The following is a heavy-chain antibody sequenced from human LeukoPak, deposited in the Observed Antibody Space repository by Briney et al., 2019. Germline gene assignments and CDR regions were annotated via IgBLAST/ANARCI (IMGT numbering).Heavy chain of an antibody. V-gene: IGHV4-61*01. CDR2: IAYTGST. CDR3: ARHRAVAGTN. D-gene: IGHD6-19*01. CDR1: GGSVSGGSISSYY. Sequence: SETLSLTCTVSGGSVSGGSISSYYWSWIRQPPGKGLEWIGFIAYTGSTNYNPSLKSRVTISVDTSKNQFSLRLSSVTAADTAVYYCARHRAVAGTNWGQGTLVTVSS. J-gene: IGHJ4*02.